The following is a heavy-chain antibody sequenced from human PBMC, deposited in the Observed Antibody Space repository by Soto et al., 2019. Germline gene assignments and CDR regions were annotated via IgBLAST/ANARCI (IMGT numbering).Heavy chain of an antibody. D-gene: IGHD2-21*02. J-gene: IGHJ5*02. CDR3: ARGLCGDCYYHFYNWFDP. V-gene: IGHV1-69*12. CDR1: GGTFSSYA. CDR2: IIPIFGTA. Sequence: QVQLVQSGAEVKKPGSSVKVSCKASGGTFSSYAISWVRQAPGQGLEWMGGIIPIFGTANYAQKFQGRVTITADESTSTAYMQLSNLRSDDTAVYYCARGLCGDCYYHFYNWFDPWGEGTLVAFSS.